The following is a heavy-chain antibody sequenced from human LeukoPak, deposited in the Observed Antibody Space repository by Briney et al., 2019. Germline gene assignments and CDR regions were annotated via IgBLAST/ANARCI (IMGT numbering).Heavy chain of an antibody. D-gene: IGHD3-10*01. J-gene: IGHJ4*02. CDR1: GFSFSSYE. CDR2: ISPSGSTK. V-gene: IGHV3-48*03. Sequence: GGSLRLSCAASGFSFSSYEMNWVRQAPGKGLEWVSNISPSGSTKYYADSVKGRFTVSRDNAKNSLYLQMNSLRAEDTALYHCARDGPVGELPDWGQGTLVTVSS. CDR3: ARDGPVGELPD.